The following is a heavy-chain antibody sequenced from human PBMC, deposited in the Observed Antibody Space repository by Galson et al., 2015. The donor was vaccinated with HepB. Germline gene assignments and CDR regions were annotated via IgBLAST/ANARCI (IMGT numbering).Heavy chain of an antibody. D-gene: IGHD6-13*01. CDR3: ARGARIAAPHGV. V-gene: IGHV3-74*01. CDR2: INSDGSST. J-gene: IGHJ6*02. Sequence: SLRLSCAASGFTFSSYWMHWVRQAPGKGLVWVSRINSDGSSTSYADSVKGRFTISRDNAKNTLYLQMNSLRAEDTAVYYCARGARIAAPHGVWGQGTTVTVSS. CDR1: GFTFSSYW.